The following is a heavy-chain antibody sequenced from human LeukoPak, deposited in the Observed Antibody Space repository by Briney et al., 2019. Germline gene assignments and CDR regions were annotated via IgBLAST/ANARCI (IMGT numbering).Heavy chain of an antibody. CDR1: GFTFSSYS. Sequence: GGSLRLSCAASGFTFSSYSMNWVRQAPGKGLEWVSYISSSSSTIYYADSVKGRFTISRDNAKNSLYLQMNSLRAEDTAVYYCARERYYDSSGYFDYWGQGTLVTVSS. D-gene: IGHD3-22*01. V-gene: IGHV3-48*04. CDR2: ISSSSSTI. CDR3: ARERYYDSSGYFDY. J-gene: IGHJ4*02.